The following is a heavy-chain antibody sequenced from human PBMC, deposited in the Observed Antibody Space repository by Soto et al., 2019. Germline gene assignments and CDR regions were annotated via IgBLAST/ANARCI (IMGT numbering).Heavy chain of an antibody. D-gene: IGHD6-19*01. CDR3: ARSPGIAVADYWGQGTLVTVSSGKLTLGESLKISCKGSGYSLSGYYNYGIDV. CDR2: INAGNGNT. V-gene: IGHV1-3*01. CDR1: GYTFTIYA. Sequence: ASVKVSCKASGYTFTIYAMHWVRQAPGQRLEWMGWINAGNGNTKYSQKFQGRVTITRDTSASTAYMELSSLRSEDTAVYYCARSPGIAVADYWGQGTLVTVSSGKLTLGESLKISCKGSGYSLSGYYNYGIDVWGQGTKVTVSS. J-gene: IGHJ6*02.